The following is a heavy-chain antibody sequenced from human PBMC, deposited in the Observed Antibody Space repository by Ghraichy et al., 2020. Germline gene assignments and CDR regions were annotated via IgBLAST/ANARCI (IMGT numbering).Heavy chain of an antibody. Sequence: GESLNISCAASGFTFSSYAMSWVRQAPRKGLEWVSTISDSGGRTYYADSVRGRFTISRDNSKNTLYLQMNSLRAEDTAVFYCAKVRGGSYCTSTTCPYMDVWGKGTTVTVSS. CDR3: AKVRGGSYCTSTTCPYMDV. CDR1: GFTFSSYA. J-gene: IGHJ6*03. CDR2: ISDSGGRT. V-gene: IGHV3-23*01. D-gene: IGHD2-2*01.